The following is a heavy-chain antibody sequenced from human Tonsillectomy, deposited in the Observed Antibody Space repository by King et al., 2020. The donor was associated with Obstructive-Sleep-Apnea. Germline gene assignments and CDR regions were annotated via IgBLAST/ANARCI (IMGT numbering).Heavy chain of an antibody. D-gene: IGHD3-10*01. CDR3: ARVQITLVRGILTIYGMDV. Sequence: QLQESGPGLVKPSQTLSLTCTVSGGSFSSGDYYWSWIRQPPGKGLGWIGYISYSGSTHYNSSLKSRVLISVDTSRHQFSLKLSSVTAADTAVYYCARVQITLVRGILTIYGMDVWGRGTAVTVSS. J-gene: IGHJ6*02. V-gene: IGHV4-30-4*01. CDR2: ISYSGST. CDR1: GGSFSSGDYY.